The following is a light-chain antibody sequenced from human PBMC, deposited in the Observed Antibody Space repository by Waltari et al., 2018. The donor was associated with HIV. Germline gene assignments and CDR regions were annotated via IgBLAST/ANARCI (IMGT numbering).Light chain of an antibody. J-gene: IGKJ1*01. CDR1: HSLLYASNNKNF. CDR3: HQYYSIPRT. Sequence: DLVMTPSPDSLTVSLGERATIHCKSSHSLLYASNNKNFLAWYQQKPGQPPKLLINWASTRESGVPDRFSGSGSETGFTLTISSLQAEDVAIYYCHQYYSIPRTFGQGTKLEI. V-gene: IGKV4-1*01. CDR2: WAS.